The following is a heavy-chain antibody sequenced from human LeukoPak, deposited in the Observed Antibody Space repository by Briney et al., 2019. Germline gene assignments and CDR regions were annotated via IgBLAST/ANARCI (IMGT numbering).Heavy chain of an antibody. V-gene: IGHV3-30*03. D-gene: IGHD2-15*01. Sequence: PGGSLRLSCAASGFTFSTYGIHWVRQAPGKGLEWVALISNDGIDKYYVTSVKGRFTISRDNSKNTLYLQMSSLRAEDTAVYYCARKTPRFGDYDYWGQGTLVTVSS. J-gene: IGHJ4*02. CDR2: ISNDGIDK. CDR3: ARKTPRFGDYDY. CDR1: GFTFSTYG.